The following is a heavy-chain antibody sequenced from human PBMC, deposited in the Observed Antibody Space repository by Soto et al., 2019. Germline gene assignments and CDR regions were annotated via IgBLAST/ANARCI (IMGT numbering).Heavy chain of an antibody. CDR1: GYTFTSYA. Sequence: ASVKVSCKASGYTFTSYAMHWVRQAPGQRLEWMGWINAGNGNTKYSQKFQGRVTITRDTSASTAYMELSSLRSEDTAVYYCAADGGSYYYYYYGMDVWGQGTTVTVSS. CDR3: AADGGSYYYYYYGMDV. J-gene: IGHJ6*02. CDR2: INAGNGNT. V-gene: IGHV1-3*01. D-gene: IGHD1-26*01.